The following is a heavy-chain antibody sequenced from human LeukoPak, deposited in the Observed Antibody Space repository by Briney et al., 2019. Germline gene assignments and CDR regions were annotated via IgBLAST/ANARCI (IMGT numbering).Heavy chain of an antibody. D-gene: IGHD3-10*01. J-gene: IGHJ6*03. CDR2: INPNSGGT. CDR1: GYTFTGYY. V-gene: IGHV1-2*02. Sequence: GASVKVSCKASGYTFTGYYMHWVRQAPGQGLEWMGWINPNSGGTNYAQKFQGRVTMTRDTSISTAYMELSRLRSDDTAVYYCARGAITMVRSYYYYYMDVWGKGTTVTISS. CDR3: ARGAITMVRSYYYYYMDV.